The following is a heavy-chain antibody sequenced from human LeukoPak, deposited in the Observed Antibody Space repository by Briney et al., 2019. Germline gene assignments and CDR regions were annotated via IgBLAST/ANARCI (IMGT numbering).Heavy chain of an antibody. Sequence: GGSLRLSCAASGFTFSSYAMSWVRQAPGKGLEWVSAISGSGGSAYYADSVKGRFTISRDNSKNTLYLQMNSLRAEDTAVYYCAKGGGYSNYGVNYYYGMDVWGQGTTVTVSS. CDR3: AKGGGYSNYGVNYYYGMDV. V-gene: IGHV3-23*01. D-gene: IGHD4-11*01. J-gene: IGHJ6*02. CDR1: GFTFSSYA. CDR2: ISGSGGSA.